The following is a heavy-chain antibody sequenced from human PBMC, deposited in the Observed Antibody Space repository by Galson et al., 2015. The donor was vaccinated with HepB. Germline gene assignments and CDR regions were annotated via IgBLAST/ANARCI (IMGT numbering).Heavy chain of an antibody. CDR3: ARLGRITGTTSYYYYGMDV. V-gene: IGHV5-51*01. CDR2: IYPGDSDT. D-gene: IGHD1-7*01. CDR1: GYSFTSYW. J-gene: IGHJ6*02. Sequence: QSGAEVKKPGESLKISCKGSGYSFTSYWIGWVRQMPGKGLEWMGIIYPGDSDTRYSPSFQGQVTISADKSISTAYLQWSSLKASDTAMYYCARLGRITGTTSYYYYGMDVWGQGTTVTVSS.